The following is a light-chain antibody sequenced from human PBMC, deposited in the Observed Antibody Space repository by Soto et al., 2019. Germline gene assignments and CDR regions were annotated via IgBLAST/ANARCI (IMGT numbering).Light chain of an antibody. V-gene: IGLV1-40*01. Sequence: QSVLTQPPSVSGAPGQRVTISCTGSSSNIWADYDVHLYQQLPGTASKLVIYGQSNRPSGVPDRFSGSQSGTSASLAITGLQAEDEADYYCQSYDRSLRGYVFGTGTKVTV. CDR1: SSNIWADYD. J-gene: IGLJ1*01. CDR3: QSYDRSLRGYV. CDR2: GQS.